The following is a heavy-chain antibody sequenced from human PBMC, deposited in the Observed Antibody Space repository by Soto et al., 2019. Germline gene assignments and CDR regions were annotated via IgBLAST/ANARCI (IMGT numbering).Heavy chain of an antibody. CDR3: ARGGYYDSSGSRNYHYYGMKV. V-gene: IGHV1-18*01. CDR2: ISAYDDNT. J-gene: IGHJ6*02. D-gene: IGHD3-22*01. Sequence: ASVKVSCKASCYRFTSYGISLLRHSPGQWLECLGWISAYDDNTKYAQTLQGRVSMSTDTSTNTAYMELRSLRSDDTAMYYCARGGYYDSSGSRNYHYYGMKVWGQGTTVTVSS. CDR1: CYRFTSYG.